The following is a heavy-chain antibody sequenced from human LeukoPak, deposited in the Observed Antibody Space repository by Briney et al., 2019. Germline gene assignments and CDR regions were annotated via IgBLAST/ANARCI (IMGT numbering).Heavy chain of an antibody. CDR3: AKLLGSWYYFDY. D-gene: IGHD6-13*01. CDR2: ISGSGGST. CDR1: GFTFSSYG. Sequence: GGTLRLSCAASGFTFSSYGMSWVRQAPGKGLEWVSAISGSGGSTYYADSVKGRFTISRDNSKNTLYLQMNSLRAEDTAVYYCAKLLGSWYYFDYWGQGTLVTVSS. J-gene: IGHJ4*02. V-gene: IGHV3-23*01.